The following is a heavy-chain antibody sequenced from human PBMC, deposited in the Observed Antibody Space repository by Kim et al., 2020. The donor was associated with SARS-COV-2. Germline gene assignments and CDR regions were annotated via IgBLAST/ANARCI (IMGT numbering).Heavy chain of an antibody. CDR1: GFTFSDHV. J-gene: IGHJ6*03. Sequence: GGSLRLSCAASGFTFSDHVMHWVRQAPGKGLEWVALIWFDGSNKYYADSAKGRFTISRDNSKNTLSLQMNSLRGDDTAVYYCARAAAILGYYYNYMDVWG. CDR3: ARAAAILGYYYNYMDV. V-gene: IGHV3-33*01. D-gene: IGHD2-2*02. CDR2: IWFDGSNK.